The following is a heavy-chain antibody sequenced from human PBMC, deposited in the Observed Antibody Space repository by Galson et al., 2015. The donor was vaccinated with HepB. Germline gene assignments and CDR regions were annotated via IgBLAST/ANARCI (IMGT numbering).Heavy chain of an antibody. CDR1: GFTLSDYG. CDR3: AKSEGGWGSWYGGNEIDY. Sequence: SLRLSCAASGFTLSDYGMHWVRQAPGKGLDWVALIPYDGSNKYYADSVKGRFTISRDTSENTLFLQMNGLRPDDTAVYYCAKSEGGWGSWYGGNEIDYWGQGTLVTVSS. CDR2: IPYDGSNK. D-gene: IGHD4-23*01. V-gene: IGHV3-30*18. J-gene: IGHJ4*02.